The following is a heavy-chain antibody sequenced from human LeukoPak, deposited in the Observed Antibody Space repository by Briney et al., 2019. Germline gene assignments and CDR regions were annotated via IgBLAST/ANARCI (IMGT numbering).Heavy chain of an antibody. V-gene: IGHV4-59*01. Sequence: PSEILSLTCTVSGGSISSYYWSWIRQPPGKGLEWIGYMYYSGSTNYNPSLKSRVTISVDTSKNQFSLKLNSVTAADTAVYYCARERWYYGSGTYSWFDYWGQGTLVTVSS. CDR1: GGSISSYY. J-gene: IGHJ4*02. CDR2: MYYSGST. D-gene: IGHD3-10*01. CDR3: ARERWYYGSGTYSWFDY.